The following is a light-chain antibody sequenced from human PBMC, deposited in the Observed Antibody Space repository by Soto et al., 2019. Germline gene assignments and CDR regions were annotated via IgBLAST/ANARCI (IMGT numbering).Light chain of an antibody. CDR3: LQDDDYPFT. V-gene: IGKV1-6*01. Sequence: AIQVTQSPSSLSASVGDRVTITCRASQDIRNELSWYQQKPGKAPKFLIFAASNLQSGVPSRFSGSGSGTDFTLTISSLQPEDFATYFCLQDDDYPFTFGGGTKWIS. J-gene: IGKJ4*01. CDR2: AAS. CDR1: QDIRNE.